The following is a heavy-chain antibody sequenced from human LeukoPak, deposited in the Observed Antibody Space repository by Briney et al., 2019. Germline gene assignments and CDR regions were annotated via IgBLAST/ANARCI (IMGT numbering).Heavy chain of an antibody. Sequence: PGGSLRLSCAASGFTFSSYAMSWVRQAPGKGLEWVSAISGSGGSTYYADSVKGRFTISRDNSKNTLYLHMNSLRAEDTAVYYCAKIPDSSSWVLLHTDYWGQGTLVTVSS. J-gene: IGHJ4*02. CDR1: GFTFSSYA. D-gene: IGHD6-13*01. V-gene: IGHV3-23*01. CDR2: ISGSGGST. CDR3: AKIPDSSSWVLLHTDY.